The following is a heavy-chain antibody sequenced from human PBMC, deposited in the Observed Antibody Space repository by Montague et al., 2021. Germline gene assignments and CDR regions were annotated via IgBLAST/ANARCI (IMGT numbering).Heavy chain of an antibody. CDR2: IYHNGTT. CDR1: GGSISSSTHY. J-gene: IGHJ4*02. V-gene: IGHV4-61*05. Sequence: SETLSLTCTVPGGSISSSTHYWGWTRQAPGKRLEWIGDIYHNGTTNFNPSLKSRVTISVEKSKNQFSLQPTSVTAADTAVYHCATWPAYRTTWYYFDSWGQGTLVIVSS. D-gene: IGHD4-11*01. CDR3: ATWPAYRTTWYYFDS.